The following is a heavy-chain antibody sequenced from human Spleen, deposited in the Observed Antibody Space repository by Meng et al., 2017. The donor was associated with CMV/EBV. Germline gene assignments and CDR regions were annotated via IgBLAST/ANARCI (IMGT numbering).Heavy chain of an antibody. Sequence: GESLKISCGASGFTFRRNWMSWVRQAPGKGLEGVANIKQDGGEKYYVVSVKGRFTISRDNAKNSLYLQMNSLRAEDTAVYYCARDDSLHWQYWGQGTLVTVSS. V-gene: IGHV3-7*01. CDR2: IKQDGGEK. CDR1: GFTFRRNW. J-gene: IGHJ4*02. CDR3: ARDDSLHWQY.